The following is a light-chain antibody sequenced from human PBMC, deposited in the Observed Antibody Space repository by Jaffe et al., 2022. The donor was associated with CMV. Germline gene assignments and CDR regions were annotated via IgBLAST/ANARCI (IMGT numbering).Light chain of an antibody. J-gene: IGKJ4*01. Sequence: ETVLTQSPATLSLSPGERATLSCRASESVSRYLAWYQQKPGQAPRLLIYDASNRATGIPARFSGSGSGTDFTLTISSLEPEDFAVYYCQQRQNWPPLTFGGGTKVEIK. CDR3: QQRQNWPPLT. CDR1: ESVSRY. V-gene: IGKV3-11*01. CDR2: DAS.